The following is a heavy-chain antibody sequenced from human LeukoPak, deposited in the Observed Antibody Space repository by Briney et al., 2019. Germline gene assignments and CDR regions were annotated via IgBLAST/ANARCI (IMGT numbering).Heavy chain of an antibody. CDR2: ISSSSSYI. V-gene: IGHV3-21*01. CDR3: AGSKATTGAPGTTSYYNSGMEV. D-gene: IGHD1/OR15-1a*01. Sequence: GGSLRLSCAASGFTFSSYSMNWVRQAPGKGLEWVSSISSSSSYIYYGDSVTGRFTISRDNAKNSLCLQMNSLRAEDTAVYYCAGSKATTGAPGTTSYYNSGMEVWGQGPRSPSP. J-gene: IGHJ6*02. CDR1: GFTFSSYS.